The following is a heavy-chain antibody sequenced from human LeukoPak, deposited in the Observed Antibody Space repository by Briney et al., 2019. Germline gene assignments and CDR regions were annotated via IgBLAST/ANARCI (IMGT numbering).Heavy chain of an antibody. D-gene: IGHD3-3*01. V-gene: IGHV3-7*01. CDR2: IKQDGSEK. J-gene: IGHJ5*02. CDR3: ARGRGLTIFGVISWFDP. Sequence: GGSLRLSCAASGFTFSSYWMSWVRQAPGKGLEWVANIKQDGSEKYYVDSVKGRFTISRDNAKNSLYLLMNSLRAEDTAVYYCARGRGLTIFGVISWFDPWGQGTLVTVSS. CDR1: GFTFSSYW.